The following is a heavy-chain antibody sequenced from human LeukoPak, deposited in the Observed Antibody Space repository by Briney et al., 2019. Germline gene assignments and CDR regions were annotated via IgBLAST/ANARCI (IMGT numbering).Heavy chain of an antibody. V-gene: IGHV3-30*03. CDR3: ARRRGVGWGTENFDY. CDR2: ISYDGSNQ. CDR1: GFTFSNFG. Sequence: GGSLRLSCAASGFTFSNFGIHWVRQAPGKGLEWVALISYDGSNQYYADSVKGRFTISRDNAKNSLSLQMNSLRAEDTAVYYCARRRGVGWGTENFDYWGQGILVTVSS. D-gene: IGHD1-26*01. J-gene: IGHJ4*02.